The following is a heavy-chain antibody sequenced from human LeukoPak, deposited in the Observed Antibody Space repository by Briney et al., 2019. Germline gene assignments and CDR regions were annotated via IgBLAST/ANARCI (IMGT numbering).Heavy chain of an antibody. J-gene: IGHJ4*02. V-gene: IGHV3-11*01. CDR1: GFTFSDYY. CDR3: ARDRHYDSSGYYGH. Sequence: AGGSLRLSCAASGFTFSDYYMSWIRQAPGMGLEWVSHISSSGTNIYYADSVKGRFTISRDYAKNSLYLQMNSLRAEDTAVYYCARDRHYDSSGYYGHWGQGTLVTVSS. CDR2: ISSSGTNI. D-gene: IGHD3-22*01.